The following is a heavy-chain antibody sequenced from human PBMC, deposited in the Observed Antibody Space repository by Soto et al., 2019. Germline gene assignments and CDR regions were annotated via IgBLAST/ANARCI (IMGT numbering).Heavy chain of an antibody. Sequence: PGGSLRLSCAASGFTVSSNYMSWVRQAPGKGLEWVSVIYSGGSTYYADSVKGRFTISRDNSKNTLYLQMNSLRAEDTAVYYCARGPEYSYALFGPWGQGTLVTVSS. D-gene: IGHD5-18*01. CDR3: ARGPEYSYALFGP. CDR1: GFTVSSNY. J-gene: IGHJ5*02. V-gene: IGHV3-53*01. CDR2: IYSGGST.